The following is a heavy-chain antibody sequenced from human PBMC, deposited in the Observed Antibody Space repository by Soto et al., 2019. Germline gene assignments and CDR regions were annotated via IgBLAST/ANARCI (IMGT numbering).Heavy chain of an antibody. D-gene: IGHD3-9*01. CDR2: TSHDGVT. V-gene: IGHV4-4*02. CDR1: SGSIDNVYW. Sequence: PSETLSLTCAVSSGSIDNVYWWSWVRQSPGKGLEWIGETSHDGVTNYNPSLEGRVTISIDKSKNQFSLKLSSVTAADTAVYYCASVNILTGSYLDHWGQGSLVTVSS. CDR3: ASVNILTGSYLDH. J-gene: IGHJ4*02.